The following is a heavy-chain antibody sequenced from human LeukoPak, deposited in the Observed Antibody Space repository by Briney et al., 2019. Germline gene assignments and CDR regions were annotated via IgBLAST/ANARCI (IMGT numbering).Heavy chain of an antibody. V-gene: IGHV3-30*02. CDR3: AKSIAVAGLAGGRTFDY. J-gene: IGHJ4*02. CDR1: GFTFDDYA. Sequence: PGGSLRLSCAASGFTFDDYAMHWVRQAPGKGLEWVAFIRYDGSDKYYADFVKGRFTISRDNSENTLYLQMNSLRPEDTAVYYCAKSIAVAGLAGGRTFDYWGQGTLVTVSS. D-gene: IGHD6-19*01. CDR2: IRYDGSDK.